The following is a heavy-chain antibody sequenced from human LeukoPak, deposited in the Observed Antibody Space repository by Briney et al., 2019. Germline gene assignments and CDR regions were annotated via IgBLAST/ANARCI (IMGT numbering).Heavy chain of an antibody. CDR3: ARDAYYYDSSGYYVY. CDR1: GLTFSDYC. V-gene: IGHV3-11*04. Sequence: GGSLRLSCAASGLTFSDYCMSWIRQAPGKGLEWVSYISSSGNTIYYADSVKGRFTISRDNAKNSLYLQMNSLRAEDTAVYHCARDAYYYDSSGYYVYWGQGTLLTVSS. D-gene: IGHD3-22*01. CDR2: ISSSGNTI. J-gene: IGHJ4*02.